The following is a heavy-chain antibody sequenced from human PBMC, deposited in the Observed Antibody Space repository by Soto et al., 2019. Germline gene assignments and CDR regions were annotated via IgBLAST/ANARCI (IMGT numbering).Heavy chain of an antibody. CDR2: IWYDGSNN. Sequence: QVQLVESGGGVVQPGRSLRLSCAASGFTFSSYGMHWVRQAPGKGLEWVAVIWYDGSNNYYADSVKGRFTISRDNSKNTLYLQMNSLRAEDTAVYYCARELAVAGTSFDYWGQGTLVTVSS. CDR1: GFTFSSYG. D-gene: IGHD6-19*01. V-gene: IGHV3-33*01. CDR3: ARELAVAGTSFDY. J-gene: IGHJ4*02.